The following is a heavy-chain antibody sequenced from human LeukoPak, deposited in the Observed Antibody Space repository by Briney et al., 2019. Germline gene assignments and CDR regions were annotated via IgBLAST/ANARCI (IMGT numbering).Heavy chain of an antibody. D-gene: IGHD5-18*01. V-gene: IGHV4-59*08. CDR3: ARWVYSYGYYFDY. CDR2: IYYSGST. CDR1: GDSISSYY. J-gene: IGHJ4*02. Sequence: PSETLSLTCTVSGDSISSYYWSWIRQPPGKGLVWIGYIYYSGSTNYNPSLKSRVTISVDTSKNQFSLKLSSVTAADTAVYYCARWVYSYGYYFDYCGRGTLVTVSS.